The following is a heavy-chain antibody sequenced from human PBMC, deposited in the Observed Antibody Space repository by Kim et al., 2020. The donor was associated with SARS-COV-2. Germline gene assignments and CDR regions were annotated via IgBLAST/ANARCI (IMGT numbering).Heavy chain of an antibody. Sequence: GGSLRLSCAASGFTFGSYAMSWVRQAPGKGLEWVSAISGGGDITQYADSAKGRFTISRDNPKNTLYLLMNILRAEDTAVYYCAKHSGYETSFDFLGQGTL. CDR3: AKHSGYETSFDF. J-gene: IGHJ4*02. V-gene: IGHV3-23*01. D-gene: IGHD6-25*01. CDR1: GFTFGSYA. CDR2: ISGGGDIT.